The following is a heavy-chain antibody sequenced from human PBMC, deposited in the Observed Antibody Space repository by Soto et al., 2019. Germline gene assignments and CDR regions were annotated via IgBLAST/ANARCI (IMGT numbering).Heavy chain of an antibody. CDR1: GGTFSSYA. CDR2: IIPIFGTA. V-gene: IGHV1-69*13. J-gene: IGHJ5*02. Sequence: SVKVSCKASGGTFSSYAISWVRQAPGQGLEWMGGIIPIFGTANYAQRFQGRVTITADESTSTAYMELSSLRSEDTAVYYCARVYYDILTGLDPWGQGTLVTVSS. D-gene: IGHD3-9*01. CDR3: ARVYYDILTGLDP.